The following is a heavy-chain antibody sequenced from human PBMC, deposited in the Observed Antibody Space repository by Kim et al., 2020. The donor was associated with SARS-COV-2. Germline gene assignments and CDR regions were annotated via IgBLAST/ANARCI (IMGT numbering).Heavy chain of an antibody. CDR2: DGSST. D-gene: IGHD7-27*01. CDR3: AREWGDS. Sequence: DGSSTSYADSVKGRFTISRDNAKNTLYLQMNSLRAEDTAVYYCAREWGDSWGQGTLVTVSS. J-gene: IGHJ4*02. V-gene: IGHV3-74*01.